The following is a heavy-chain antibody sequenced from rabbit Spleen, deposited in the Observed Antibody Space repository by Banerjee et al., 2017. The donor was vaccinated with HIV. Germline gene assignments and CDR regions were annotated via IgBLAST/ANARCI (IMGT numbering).Heavy chain of an antibody. CDR2: IYTRDGST. Sequence: QEQLEESGGDLVKPGASLTLTCKASGLDFSARYWICWVRQAPGKGLELIAWIYTRDGSTYYASWVNGRFTISRSTSLNTVDLKMSSLTAADTATYFCVRDQAGDADYGPYYLNLWGPGTLVTVS. J-gene: IGHJ4*01. V-gene: IGHV1S43*01. D-gene: IGHD2-1*01. CDR1: GLDFSARYW. CDR3: VRDQAGDADYGPYYLNL.